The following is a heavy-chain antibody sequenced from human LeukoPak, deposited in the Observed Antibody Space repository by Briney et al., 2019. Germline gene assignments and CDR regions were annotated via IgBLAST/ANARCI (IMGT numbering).Heavy chain of an antibody. V-gene: IGHV3-30-3*01. CDR3: ARDSPTIFGVGKGFYYFDY. CDR1: GFTFSSYA. D-gene: IGHD3-3*01. CDR2: ISYDGSNK. Sequence: GRSLRLSCAASGFTFSSYAMHWVRQAPGKGLEWVAVISYDGSNKYYADSVKGRFTISRDNSKNTLYLQMNSLRAEDTAVYYCARDSPTIFGVGKGFYYFDYWGQGTLVTVSS. J-gene: IGHJ4*02.